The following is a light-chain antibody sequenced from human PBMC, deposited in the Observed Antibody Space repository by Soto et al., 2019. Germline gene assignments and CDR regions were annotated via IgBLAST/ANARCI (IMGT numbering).Light chain of an antibody. V-gene: IGLV3-27*01. J-gene: IGLJ3*02. CDR3: YCAADGV. CDR2: NDN. CDR1: VLVKKY. Sequence: SYELTQPSSVSVSPGQTARITCSGDVLVKKYVRWFQQKPGQAPVLVIYNDNERPSGIPERFSGSNSGTTVTLTITGAQVEDEADYYCYCAADGVFGGGTKLTVL.